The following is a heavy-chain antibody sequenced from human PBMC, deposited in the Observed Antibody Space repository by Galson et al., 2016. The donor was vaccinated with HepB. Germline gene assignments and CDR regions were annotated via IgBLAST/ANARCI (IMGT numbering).Heavy chain of an antibody. V-gene: IGHV3-33*06. CDR2: IWYDGSNK. CDR3: AKDYSGSYPIYYFDY. D-gene: IGHD1-26*01. CDR1: GFSFSNYG. Sequence: SLRLSCAASGFSFSNYGMHWVRQAPGKGLEWVAVIWYDGSNKYYADSVKGRLTISRDNSKNTLYLQMNSLRAEDTAVYFCAKDYSGSYPIYYFDYWGQGRLVTVSS. J-gene: IGHJ4*02.